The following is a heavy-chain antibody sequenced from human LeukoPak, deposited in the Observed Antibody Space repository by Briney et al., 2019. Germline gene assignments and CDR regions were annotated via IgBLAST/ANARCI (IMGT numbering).Heavy chain of an antibody. J-gene: IGHJ4*02. CDR1: GGSISSYY. Sequence: SETLSLTCTVSGGSISSYYWSWIRQPPGKGLEWIGYIYYSGSTNYNPSLKSRVTISVDTSKNQFSLKLSSVTAADTAVYYCAGRGYSYGYGNWGQGTPVTVSS. CDR3: AGRGYSYGYGN. V-gene: IGHV4-59*01. D-gene: IGHD5-18*01. CDR2: IYYSGST.